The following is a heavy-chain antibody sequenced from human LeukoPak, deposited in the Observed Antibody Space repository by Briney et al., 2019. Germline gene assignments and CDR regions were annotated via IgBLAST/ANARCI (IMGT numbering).Heavy chain of an antibody. V-gene: IGHV4-39*01. D-gene: IGHD6-13*01. Sequence: SETLSLTCTVSGASITSTDFYWGWIRQPPGKGQEWIATIYYNGSTYYNPSLQSRVTISVDTSKNQFSRKLNSVTAADTAVYFCVRYGYSNSYFDYWGQGTLVSVSS. CDR3: VRYGYSNSYFDY. CDR2: IYYNGST. J-gene: IGHJ4*02. CDR1: GASITSTDFY.